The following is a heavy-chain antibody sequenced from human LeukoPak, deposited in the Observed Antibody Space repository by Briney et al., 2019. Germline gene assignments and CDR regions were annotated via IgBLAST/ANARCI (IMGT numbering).Heavy chain of an antibody. CDR1: GYSITSGYY. Sequence: SETLSLTCTVSGYSITSGYYWAWIRQPPRKGREWIGGIHHSGSTYYNPSVKRRVAISVDTSTNQFSLKLSSVIAADTAVYYCARAESLVSGYYPSWFDPWGQGTLVTVSS. V-gene: IGHV4-38-2*02. J-gene: IGHJ5*02. D-gene: IGHD3-22*01. CDR2: IHHSGST. CDR3: ARAESLVSGYYPSWFDP.